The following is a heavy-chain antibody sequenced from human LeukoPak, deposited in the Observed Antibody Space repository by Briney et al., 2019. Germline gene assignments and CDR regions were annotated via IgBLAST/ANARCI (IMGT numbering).Heavy chain of an antibody. V-gene: IGHV3-66*04. CDR3: ARHRGYCSSTSCYPYYFDH. D-gene: IGHD2-2*01. CDR2: LYSGGST. J-gene: IGHJ4*02. CDR1: GFRFSNYA. Sequence: PGGSLRLSCAASGFRFSNYAMSWVRQAPGKGLEWVSVLYSGGSTYYADSVTGRFTISRDTSKNTLYLQMNSLRAEDTAVYFCARHRGYCSSTSCYPYYFDHWGQGTLVTVSS.